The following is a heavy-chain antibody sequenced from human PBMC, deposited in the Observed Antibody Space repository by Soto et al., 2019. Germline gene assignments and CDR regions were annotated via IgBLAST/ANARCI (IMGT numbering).Heavy chain of an antibody. Sequence: SETLSLTCTVSSGSISSADDYWSWIRQPPGKGLEWIGYIYYTGSTNYNPSLKTRVTVSVDKSKNQFSLHLSSVTAADTAVYYCARGSYSSNFDYWGQGTLVTVSS. D-gene: IGHD6-13*01. CDR3: ARGSYSSNFDY. CDR1: SGSISSADDY. J-gene: IGHJ4*02. V-gene: IGHV4-30-4*01. CDR2: IYYTGST.